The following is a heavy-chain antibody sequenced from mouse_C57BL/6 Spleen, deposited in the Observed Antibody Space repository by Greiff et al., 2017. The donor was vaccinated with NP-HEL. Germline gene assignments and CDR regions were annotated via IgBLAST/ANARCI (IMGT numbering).Heavy chain of an antibody. J-gene: IGHJ4*01. CDR3: ARVTTVVAPAMDY. CDR1: GYTFTSYW. Sequence: QVQLQQPGAELVMPGASVKLSCKASGYTFTSYWMHWVKQRPGQGLEWIGEIDPSDSYTNYNQKFKGKSTFTVDTSSHTVYMQRSSLTTEDSAIYYCARVTTVVAPAMDYWGQGTSVTVSS. D-gene: IGHD1-1*01. V-gene: IGHV1-69*01. CDR2: IDPSDSYT.